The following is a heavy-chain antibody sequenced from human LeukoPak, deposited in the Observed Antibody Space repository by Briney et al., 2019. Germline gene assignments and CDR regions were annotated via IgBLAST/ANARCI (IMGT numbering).Heavy chain of an antibody. V-gene: IGHV3-74*01. CDR3: VRDLGGRSGH. CDR1: GFTFSSNW. D-gene: IGHD1-26*01. CDR2: INEDGSTT. J-gene: IGHJ4*02. Sequence: GALRLSCAASGFTFSSNWMHWVRQAPGKGLVWDSRINEDGSTTNYADSVKGRSTIFRDNAKNTLYLQMNSLRAEDTAVYYCVRDLGGRSGHWGQGTLVTVSS.